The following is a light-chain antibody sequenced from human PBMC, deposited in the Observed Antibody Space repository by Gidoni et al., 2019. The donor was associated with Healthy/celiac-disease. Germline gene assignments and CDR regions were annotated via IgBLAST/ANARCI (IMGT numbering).Light chain of an antibody. CDR3: QQYGSSPLWT. Sequence: EIGLTQSPGTLSFSPGERATLSCRASQSVSSSYLAWYQQKPGQAPRLLIYGASSRATGIPDRFSGSGSGTDFTLTISRLEPEDFAVYYCQQYGSSPLWTFGQGTKVEIK. CDR1: QSVSSSY. V-gene: IGKV3-20*01. J-gene: IGKJ1*01. CDR2: GAS.